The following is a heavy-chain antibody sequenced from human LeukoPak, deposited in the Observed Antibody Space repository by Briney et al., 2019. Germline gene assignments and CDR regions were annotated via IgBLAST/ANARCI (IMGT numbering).Heavy chain of an antibody. V-gene: IGHV3-64*01. CDR2: ISSNGGST. Sequence: GGSLRLSCAASGFTFSSYAMHWVRQAPGKGLEYVSAISSNGGSTYYANSVKGRFTISRDNSKNTLYLQMGSLRAEDMAVYYCAREGYFDWHTRDGYMDVWGQGTTVTVSS. CDR3: AREGYFDWHTRDGYMDV. J-gene: IGHJ6*02. CDR1: GFTFSSYA. D-gene: IGHD3-9*01.